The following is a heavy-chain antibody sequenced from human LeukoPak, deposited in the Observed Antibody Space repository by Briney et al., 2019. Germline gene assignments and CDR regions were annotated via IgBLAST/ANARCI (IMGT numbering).Heavy chain of an antibody. CDR2: IRYDGSNK. D-gene: IGHD4/OR15-4a*01. J-gene: IGHJ4*02. Sequence: GGSLRLSCAASGFTFSSYGMHWVRQAPGKGLEWVAFIRYDGSNKYYADSVKGRFTISRDNSKNTLYLQMNSLRAEDTAVYYCAKDETPLLPTPFDYWSQGTLVTVSS. CDR1: GFTFSSYG. CDR3: AKDETPLLPTPFDY. V-gene: IGHV3-30*02.